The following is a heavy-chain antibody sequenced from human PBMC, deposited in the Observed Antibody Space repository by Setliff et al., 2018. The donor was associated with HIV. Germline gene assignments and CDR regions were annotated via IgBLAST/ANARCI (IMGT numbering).Heavy chain of an antibody. Sequence: SETLSLTCSVSGDSISRSGTYWNWIRQHPDKGLEWIGYIHFSGGSYYHPSLESRVSMSVDTSKNQFSLKLSPVTAADTAVYYCARDGPGGYFFESWGQGTLVTVSS. J-gene: IGHJ4*02. D-gene: IGHD2-15*01. CDR1: GDSISRSGTY. CDR3: ARDGPGGYFFES. V-gene: IGHV4-31*03. CDR2: IHFSGGS.